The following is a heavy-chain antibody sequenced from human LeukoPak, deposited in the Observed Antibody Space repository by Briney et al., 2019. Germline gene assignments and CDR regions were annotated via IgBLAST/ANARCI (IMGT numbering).Heavy chain of an antibody. Sequence: GGSLRLSCAASGFTFSSYGMHWVRQAPGKGLEWVAVIWYDGSNEYYADSVKGRFTISRDNSKNTLYLQMNSLRAEDTAAYYCAKAFDDYFFDYWGQGTLVTVSS. J-gene: IGHJ4*02. CDR2: IWYDGSNE. CDR1: GFTFSSYG. V-gene: IGHV3-33*06. CDR3: AKAFDDYFFDY. D-gene: IGHD2-21*02.